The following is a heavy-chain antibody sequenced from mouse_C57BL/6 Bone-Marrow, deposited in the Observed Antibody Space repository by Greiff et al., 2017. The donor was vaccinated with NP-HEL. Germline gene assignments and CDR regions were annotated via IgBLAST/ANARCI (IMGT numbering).Heavy chain of an antibody. CDR3: AREITTVVERILDY. D-gene: IGHD1-1*01. Sequence: EVKLQESGPGLVKPSQSLSLTCSVTGYSITSGYYWNWIRQFPGNKLEWMGYISYDGSNNYNPSLKNRISITRDTSKNQFFLKLNSVTTEDTATYYCAREITTVVERILDYWGQGTTLTVSS. CDR1: GYSITSGYY. V-gene: IGHV3-6*01. J-gene: IGHJ2*01. CDR2: ISYDGSN.